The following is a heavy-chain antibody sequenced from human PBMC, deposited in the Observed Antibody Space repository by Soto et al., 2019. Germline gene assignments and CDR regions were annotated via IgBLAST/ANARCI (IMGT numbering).Heavy chain of an antibody. CDR3: AKDSRESGTMDY. V-gene: IGHV3-30*18. Sequence: SLRLSCAASGFTFSSYGMHWVRQAPGKGLEWVAVISYDGSNKYYADSVKGRFTISRDNSKNTLYLQMNSLRAEDTAVYYCAKDSRESGTMDYWGQGTLVTVSS. J-gene: IGHJ4*02. D-gene: IGHD1-7*01. CDR2: ISYDGSNK. CDR1: GFTFSSYG.